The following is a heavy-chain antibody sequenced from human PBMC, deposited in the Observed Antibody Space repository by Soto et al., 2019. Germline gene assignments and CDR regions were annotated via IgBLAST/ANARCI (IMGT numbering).Heavy chain of an antibody. CDR3: ATVDYYRSGTLDV. J-gene: IGHJ6*04. CDR1: GFTFSSHS. CDR2: ISSTSRYI. Sequence: EVQLVESGGGLVKPGGSLRLSCAASGFTFSSHSMNWVRQAPGKWLEWVSFISSTSRYINYADSVKGRFTISRDNSKNSLYLQMNSTRGEDTAVYYCATVDYYRSGTLDVWGKGTTVTVSS. V-gene: IGHV3-21*01. D-gene: IGHD3-10*01.